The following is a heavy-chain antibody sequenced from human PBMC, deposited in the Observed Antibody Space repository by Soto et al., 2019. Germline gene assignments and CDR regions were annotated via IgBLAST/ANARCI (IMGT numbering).Heavy chain of an antibody. Sequence: PSETLSLTCTVSGGSISSGGYYWSWIRQHPGKGLEWIGYIYYSGSTYYNPSLKSRVTISVDTSKNQFSLKLSSVTAADTAVYYCARDLRERIVAATDDYYYYYGMDVWGQGTTVTVSS. CDR3: ARDLRERIVAATDDYYYYYGMDV. D-gene: IGHD5-12*01. V-gene: IGHV4-31*03. J-gene: IGHJ6*01. CDR2: IYYSGST. CDR1: GGSISSGGYY.